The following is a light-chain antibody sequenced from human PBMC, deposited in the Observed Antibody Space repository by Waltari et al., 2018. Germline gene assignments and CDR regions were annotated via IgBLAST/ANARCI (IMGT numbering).Light chain of an antibody. CDR2: RSD. CDR1: RPNIGSNH. Sequence: QSVLTQPPSASGTSGQRLTISCSGSRPNIGSNHVYWYQQLPGAAPKVLIYRSDQRPSGVPDRFSGSKFASSASLTISGLRSDDEADYYCAAWDDSLSGGVFGTGTRVTVL. J-gene: IGLJ1*01. V-gene: IGLV1-47*01. CDR3: AAWDDSLSGGV.